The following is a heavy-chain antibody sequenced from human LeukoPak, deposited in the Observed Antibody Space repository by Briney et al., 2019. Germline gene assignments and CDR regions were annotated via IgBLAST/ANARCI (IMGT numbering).Heavy chain of an antibody. D-gene: IGHD6-13*01. J-gene: IGHJ3*02. CDR3: AKAIGQQLVIDAFDI. CDR2: IGGSGDKT. V-gene: IGHV3-23*01. Sequence: GGSLRLSCAAPGFTVSSNYMNWVRRAPEKGLDWVSGIGGSGDKTYYADSVKGRFTISRDNSRNTLYLQMNSLRAEDTAIYYCAKAIGQQLVIDAFDIWGQGTMVTVSS. CDR1: GFTVSSNY.